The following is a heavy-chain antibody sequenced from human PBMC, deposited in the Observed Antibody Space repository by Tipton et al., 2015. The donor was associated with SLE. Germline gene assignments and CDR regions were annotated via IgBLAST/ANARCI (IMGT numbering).Heavy chain of an antibody. J-gene: IGHJ3*02. CDR2: IRNGGGKSDGKT. CDR1: GFTFNSHW. CDR3: AKGKRTIYDHDAYDM. V-gene: IGHV3-23*01. Sequence: SLRLSCSASGFTFNSHWMTWVRQPPGKGLQWVSTIRNGGGKSDGKTYYAESVRGRFTISRDTSKNRIYLQMDSLRAEDTALYYCAKGKRTIYDHDAYDMWGQGTVVTVSS. D-gene: IGHD3-3*01.